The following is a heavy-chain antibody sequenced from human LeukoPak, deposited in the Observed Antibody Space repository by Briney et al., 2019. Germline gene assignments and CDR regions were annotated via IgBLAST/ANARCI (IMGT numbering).Heavy chain of an antibody. CDR1: GFTFSSYA. CDR3: ARGGATAYYYYYMDV. J-gene: IGHJ6*03. V-gene: IGHV3-30*01. Sequence: GGSLRLSCAASGFTFSSYAMHWVRQAPGKGLEWVAVITNDGSNKNYADSVKGRFTISRDNSKNTLYLQMNSLRAEDTAVYYWARGGATAYYYYYMDVWDKGTTVTVSS. D-gene: IGHD3-16*01. CDR2: ITNDGSNK.